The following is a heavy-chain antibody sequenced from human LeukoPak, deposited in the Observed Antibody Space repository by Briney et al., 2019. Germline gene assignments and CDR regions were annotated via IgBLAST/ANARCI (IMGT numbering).Heavy chain of an antibody. CDR2: ISWNSGSI. D-gene: IGHD3-10*01. Sequence: GRSLRLSCAASGFTFDDYAMHWVRQVPGKGLEWVSGISWNSGSIGYADSAQGRFTISRDNAKNSLYLQMNSLRAEDTALYYCAKGAGYGSGSNCDYWGQGTLVTVSS. CDR1: GFTFDDYA. V-gene: IGHV3-9*01. CDR3: AKGAGYGSGSNCDY. J-gene: IGHJ4*02.